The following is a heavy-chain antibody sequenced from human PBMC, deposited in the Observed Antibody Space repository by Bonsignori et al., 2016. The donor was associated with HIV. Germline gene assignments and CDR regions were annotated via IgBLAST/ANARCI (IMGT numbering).Heavy chain of an antibody. CDR2: INHSGST. V-gene: IGHV4-34*01. Sequence: WIRQAPREGLEWIGEINHSGSTNYNPSLTSRITMSVDTSKNQFSLNVTSVTAADTAVYYCARELSLVRGVMEVGYFDYWGQGNLVTVSS. CDR3: ARELSLVRGVMEVGYFDY. D-gene: IGHD3-10*01. J-gene: IGHJ4*02.